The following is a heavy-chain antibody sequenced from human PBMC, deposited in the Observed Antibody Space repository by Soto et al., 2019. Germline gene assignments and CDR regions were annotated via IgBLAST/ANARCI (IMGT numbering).Heavy chain of an antibody. J-gene: IGHJ6*04. CDR2: ISGTSNDI. CDR3: ATSIAAHLGYYGMDV. CDR1: GFTFRSYS. Sequence: GGSLRLSCAASGFTFRSYSLNWVRQAPGKGLEWVSSISGTSNDIYYADSVKGRFIISRDNARDSLYLQMYSLSAEDTAIYFCATSIAAHLGYYGMDVWGKGTTVTVSS. V-gene: IGHV3-21*01. D-gene: IGHD6-6*01.